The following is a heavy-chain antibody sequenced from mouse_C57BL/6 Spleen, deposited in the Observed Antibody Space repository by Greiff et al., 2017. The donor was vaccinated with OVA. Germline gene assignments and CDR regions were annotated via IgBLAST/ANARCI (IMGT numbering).Heavy chain of an antibody. CDR3: AKNENYLYYFDY. V-gene: IGHV2-5*01. Sequence: VMLVESGPGLVQPSQSLSITCTVSGFSLTSYGVHWVRQSPGKGLEWLGVIWRGGSTDYNAAFMSRLSTTKDNSKSPAFFKMNSLQADDTAIYCCAKNENYLYYFDYWGQGTTLTVSS. CDR2: IWRGGST. CDR1: GFSLTSYG. J-gene: IGHJ2*01. D-gene: IGHD5-5*01.